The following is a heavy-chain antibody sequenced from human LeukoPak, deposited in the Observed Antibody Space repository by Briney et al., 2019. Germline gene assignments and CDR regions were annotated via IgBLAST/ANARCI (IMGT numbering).Heavy chain of an antibody. CDR1: GFTFSSYS. Sequence: GGSLRLSCAASGFTFSSYSVNWVRQAPGKGLEWVSSISSSSSYIYYADSVKGRFTISRDNAKNSLYLQMNSLRAEDTAVYYCARAAAGTRLTFDYWGQGTLVTVSS. CDR3: ARAAAGTRLTFDY. V-gene: IGHV3-21*01. D-gene: IGHD6-13*01. J-gene: IGHJ4*02. CDR2: ISSSSSYI.